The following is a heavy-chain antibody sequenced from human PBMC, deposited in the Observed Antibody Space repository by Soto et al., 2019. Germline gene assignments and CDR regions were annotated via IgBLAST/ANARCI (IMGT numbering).Heavy chain of an antibody. Sequence: AVYGGSFSGYYWSWIRQPPGKGLEWIGEINHSGSTNYNPSLKSRVTISVDTSKNQFSLKLSSVTAADTAVYYCARGVLLWFGELLGGMDVWGQGTTVTVSS. CDR3: ARGVLLWFGELLGGMDV. J-gene: IGHJ6*02. CDR2: INHSGST. D-gene: IGHD3-10*01. V-gene: IGHV4-34*01. CDR1: GGSFSGYY.